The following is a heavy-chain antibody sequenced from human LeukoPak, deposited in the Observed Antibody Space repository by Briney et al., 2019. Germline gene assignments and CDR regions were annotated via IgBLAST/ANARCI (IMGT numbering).Heavy chain of an antibody. CDR3: ARRGVATTTDV. CDR1: GGSISSSSYY. J-gene: IGHJ4*02. V-gene: IGHV4-39*01. CDR2: IYYSGST. D-gene: IGHD5-12*01. Sequence: SETLSLTCTVSGGSISSSSYYWGWIRQPPGKGLEWIGSIYYSGSTYYNPSLKSRVTISVDTSKNQFSLKLSSVTAADTAVYYRARRGVATTTDVWGQGTLVTVSS.